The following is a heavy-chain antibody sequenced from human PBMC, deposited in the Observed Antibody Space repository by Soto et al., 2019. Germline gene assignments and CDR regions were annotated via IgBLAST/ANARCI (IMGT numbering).Heavy chain of an antibody. D-gene: IGHD2-15*01. Sequence: QVHLQESGPGLVTPSGTLSLTCAVSGDSVNTSDWWNWVRQPPGKGPEGIGEIFHGGKISYNPSLRSRVTISMDKPRNQLSQTLTSVTAADTAVYYCARDHSFNNNWAFDSWGQGALVTVSS. J-gene: IGHJ4*02. CDR1: GDSVNTSDW. CDR3: ARDHSFNNNWAFDS. CDR2: IFHGGKI. V-gene: IGHV4-4*02.